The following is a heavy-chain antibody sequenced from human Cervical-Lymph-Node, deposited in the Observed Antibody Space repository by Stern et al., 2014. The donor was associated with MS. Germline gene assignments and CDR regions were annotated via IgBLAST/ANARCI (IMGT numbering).Heavy chain of an antibody. CDR3: ARDNDDNGMDV. V-gene: IGHV1-69*01. D-gene: IGHD1-1*01. Sequence: QVQLGQSGAEVKKPWSSVKVSCTASGDTFINFGISWVRLGPVPGLEWMVGFSPLFGTTEYVEKFQGRLTINADESATTVYMELSSLRSEDTAVYYCARDNDDNGMDVWGQGTTVIVSS. CDR2: FSPLFGTT. CDR1: GDTFINFG. J-gene: IGHJ6*02.